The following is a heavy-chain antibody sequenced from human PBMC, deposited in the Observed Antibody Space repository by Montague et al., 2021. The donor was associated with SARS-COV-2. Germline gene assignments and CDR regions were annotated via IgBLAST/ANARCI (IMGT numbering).Heavy chain of an antibody. Sequence: SLRLSCAAFGFTFSSYGMHWVRQAPGKGLEWVAVIWYDGSNKYYSDSVKGRFTISRDNSKNTLYLQMNSLRAEDTAVYYCAREGTLAAAGTGIDYWGQGTLVTVSS. CDR1: GFTFSSYG. J-gene: IGHJ4*02. CDR3: AREGTLAAAGTGIDY. CDR2: IWYDGSNK. V-gene: IGHV3-33*01. D-gene: IGHD6-13*01.